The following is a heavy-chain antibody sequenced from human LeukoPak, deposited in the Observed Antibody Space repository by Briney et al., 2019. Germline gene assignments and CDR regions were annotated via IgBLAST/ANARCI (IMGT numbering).Heavy chain of an antibody. CDR3: ARDRGRGLSSGWYANWFDP. V-gene: IGHV4-4*07. Sequence: SETLSLTCTVSGGSISSYYWSWIRQPAGKGLEWIGRIYTSGSTNYNPSLKSRVTMSVDTSKNQFSLKLSSVTAADTAVYYCARDRGRGLSSGWYANWFDPWGQETLVTVSS. D-gene: IGHD6-19*01. CDR1: GGSISSYY. CDR2: IYTSGST. J-gene: IGHJ5*02.